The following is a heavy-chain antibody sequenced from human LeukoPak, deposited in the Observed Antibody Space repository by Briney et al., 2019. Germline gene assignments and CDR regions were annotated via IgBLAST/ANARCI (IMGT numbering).Heavy chain of an antibody. Sequence: GGSLRLSCAASGFSGSSTYMSWVRQAPGKGLEWVSLMYSHGLTSYGDSVRGRFTISRDTSKNTLHLQMNSLRAEDTAIYYCVRDIGSYPPEKWGQGTLVTVSS. CDR3: VRDIGSYPPEK. D-gene: IGHD1-26*01. V-gene: IGHV3-53*01. CDR1: GFSGSSTY. CDR2: MYSHGLT. J-gene: IGHJ4*02.